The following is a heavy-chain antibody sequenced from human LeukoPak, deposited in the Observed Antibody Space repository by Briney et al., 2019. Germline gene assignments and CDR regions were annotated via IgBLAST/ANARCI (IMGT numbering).Heavy chain of an antibody. CDR2: IKKDGSEK. V-gene: IGHV3-7*01. CDR3: VRSGTSASFDY. D-gene: IGHD1-7*01. J-gene: IGHJ4*02. CDR1: GFTLSSYW. Sequence: PGGSLRLSCAASGFTLSSYWMSWVRQAPGKGLEWVANIKKDGSEKWYVDSVEGRFTISRDHAKNSLYLQMNSLRVADTAVYYCVRSGTSASFDYWGQRTLVTVSS.